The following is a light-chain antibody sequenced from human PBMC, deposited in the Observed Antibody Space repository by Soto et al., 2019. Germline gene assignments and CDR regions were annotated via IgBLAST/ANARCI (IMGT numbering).Light chain of an antibody. V-gene: IGLV2-23*01. J-gene: IGLJ1*01. CDR1: SSDVGSYNL. CDR2: EGS. CDR3: CSYAGSCYV. Sequence: QSALTQPASVSGSPGQSITISCTGTSSDVGSYNLVSWYQQHPGKAPKLMIYEGSKRPSGVSNRFSGSKSGNTASLTISGLQAEDEADYYCCSYAGSCYVFGTGTKLTVL.